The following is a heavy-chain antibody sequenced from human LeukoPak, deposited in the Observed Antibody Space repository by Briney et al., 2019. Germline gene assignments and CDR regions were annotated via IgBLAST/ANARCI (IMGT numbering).Heavy chain of an antibody. Sequence: GGSLRLSRAAAGFTFSNYWMDWVRHARGEGGVWVSRINTDGSSTNYADSVKGRFTISRDNAKNTVYLQMNSLRAGDTAVYYCANGAFRLYYIDVWGKGPTVTVSS. J-gene: IGHJ6*03. CDR2: INTDGSST. V-gene: IGHV3-74*01. CDR3: ANGAFRLYYIDV. D-gene: IGHD3-16*01. CDR1: GFTFSNYW.